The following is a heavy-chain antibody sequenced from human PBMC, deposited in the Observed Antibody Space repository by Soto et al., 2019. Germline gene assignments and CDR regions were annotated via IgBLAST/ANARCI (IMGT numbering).Heavy chain of an antibody. V-gene: IGHV3-23*01. D-gene: IGHD3-3*01. CDR1: GVTLSNYA. CDR2: ISISGGNT. J-gene: IGHJ4*02. Sequence: GGSLRLSCAASGVTLSNYAMSWLRQSPGKGLEWVSGISISGGNTYYADSVKGRFTISRDNSKNILYLQMNNVRAEDTAVYYCADGGEWSFNFVYWGQGTLVTVSS. CDR3: ADGGEWSFNFVY.